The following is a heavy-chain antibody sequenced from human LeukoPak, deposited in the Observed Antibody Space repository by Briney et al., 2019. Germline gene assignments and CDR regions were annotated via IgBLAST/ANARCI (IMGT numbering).Heavy chain of an antibody. D-gene: IGHD3-22*01. CDR2: INWNGGST. CDR1: GFTFDDYG. Sequence: GGSLRLSCAASGFTFDDYGMSWVRQAPGKGLEWVSGINWNGGSTVYADPVKGRFTLSRDNDKNSLYLQMNSLRAEDTALYYCARFAQSRGYLLGGRYYYYMDVWGKGTTVTVSS. V-gene: IGHV3-20*04. CDR3: ARFAQSRGYLLGGRYYYYMDV. J-gene: IGHJ6*03.